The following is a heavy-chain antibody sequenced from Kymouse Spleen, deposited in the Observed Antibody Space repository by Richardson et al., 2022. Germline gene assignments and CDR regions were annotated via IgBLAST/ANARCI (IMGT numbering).Heavy chain of an antibody. Sequence: EVQLVESGGGLVKPGGSLRLSCAASGFTFSNAWMSWVRQAPGKGLEWVGRIKSKTDGGTTDYAAPVKGRFTISRDDSKNTLYLQMNSLKTEDTAVYYCTTDHCITGTTGGMDVWGQGTTVTVSS. J-gene: IGHJ6*02. CDR2: IKSKTDGGTT. CDR1: GFTFSNAW. V-gene: IGHV3-15*01. D-gene: IGHD1-7*01. CDR3: TTDHCITGTTGGMDV.